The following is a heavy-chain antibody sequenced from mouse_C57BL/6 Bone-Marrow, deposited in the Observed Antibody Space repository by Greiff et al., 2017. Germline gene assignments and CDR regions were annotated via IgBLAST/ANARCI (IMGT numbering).Heavy chain of an antibody. D-gene: IGHD1-1*01. CDR2: IDPSDSYT. Sequence: VKLQQPGAELVMPGASVKLSCKASGYTFTSYWMHWVKQRPGQGLEWIGEIDPSDSYTNYNQKFKGKSTLTVDKSSSTAYMQLSSLTSEDSAGYDCARDYYGSSYTWYFDVWGTWTTVTVSS. V-gene: IGHV1-69*01. CDR3: ARDYYGSSYTWYFDV. J-gene: IGHJ1*03. CDR1: GYTFTSYW.